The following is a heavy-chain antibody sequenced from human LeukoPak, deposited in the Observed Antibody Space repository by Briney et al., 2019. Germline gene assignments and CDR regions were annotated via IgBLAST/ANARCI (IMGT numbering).Heavy chain of an antibody. V-gene: IGHV1-8*01. CDR1: GYTFTSYD. CDR2: MNPNSGNT. J-gene: IGHJ4*02. Sequence: ASVTVTCKSSGYTFTSYDINWVRQATAQGLEWMGCMNPNSGNTGYVQKFQGRVTMTSNTSISTAYMELSSLRSEDTAVYYCARGTDILSLSDYWGEGTLVTVSS. CDR3: ARGTDILSLSDY. D-gene: IGHD3-9*01.